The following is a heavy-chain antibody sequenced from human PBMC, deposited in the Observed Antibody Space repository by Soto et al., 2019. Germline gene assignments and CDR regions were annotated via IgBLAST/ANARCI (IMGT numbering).Heavy chain of an antibody. V-gene: IGHV1-2*04. CDR2: INPNSGGT. Sequence: ASVKVSCKASGYTFTGYYMHWVRQAPGQGLEWMGWINPNSGGTNYAQKFQGWVTMTRDTSISTAYMELSRLRSDDTAVYYCARNSGYDSLTYDYWGQGTLVTVS. CDR3: ARNSGYDSLTYDY. J-gene: IGHJ4*02. CDR1: GYTFTGYY. D-gene: IGHD5-12*01.